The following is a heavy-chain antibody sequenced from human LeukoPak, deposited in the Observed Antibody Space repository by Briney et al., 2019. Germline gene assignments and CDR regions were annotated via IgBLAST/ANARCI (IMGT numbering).Heavy chain of an antibody. V-gene: IGHV4-59*01. CDR2: IHYSRTT. Sequence: SETLSLTCTVSGGSISNYYWSWIRQPPGKGLEWIGHIHYSRTTDYNPSLKSRVTISVDTPKSQISLKLTSVTAADTAVYYCAKEIKSGNYHWFDHWGQGALVTVSS. J-gene: IGHJ5*02. D-gene: IGHD1-26*01. CDR1: GGSISNYY. CDR3: AKEIKSGNYHWFDH.